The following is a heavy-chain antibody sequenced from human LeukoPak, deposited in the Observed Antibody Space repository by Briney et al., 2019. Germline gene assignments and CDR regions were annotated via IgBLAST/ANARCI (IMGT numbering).Heavy chain of an antibody. CDR3: ARGRYSSSWYGY. Sequence: NPSQTLSLTCTVSGGSISSGGYYWSWIRQHPGKGLEWSGYIYYSGSTYYNPSLKSRVTISVDTSKNQFSLKLTSVTAADTAVYYCARGRYSSSWYGYWGQGTLLTVSS. J-gene: IGHJ4*02. V-gene: IGHV4-31*03. CDR2: IYYSGST. D-gene: IGHD6-13*01. CDR1: GGSISSGGYY.